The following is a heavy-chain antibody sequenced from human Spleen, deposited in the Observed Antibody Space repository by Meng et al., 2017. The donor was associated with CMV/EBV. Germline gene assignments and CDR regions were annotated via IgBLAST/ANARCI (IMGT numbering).Heavy chain of an antibody. Sequence: GGSLRLSCKGSGYSFTSYWIGWVRQMPGKGLEWMAIIYPGDSDTTYSPSFQGQVTISVDKSISTAYLQWSSLKASDTAMYYCARPPQPYCSSTACNSSFDSWGQERWSPSPQ. CDR1: GYSFTSYW. CDR3: ARPPQPYCSSTACNSSFDS. D-gene: IGHD2-2*02. CDR2: IYPGDSDT. V-gene: IGHV5-51*01. J-gene: IGHJ4*01.